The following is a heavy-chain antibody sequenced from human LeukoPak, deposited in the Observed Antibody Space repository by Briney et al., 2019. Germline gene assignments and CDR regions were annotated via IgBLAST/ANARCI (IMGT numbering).Heavy chain of an antibody. Sequence: SGGSLRLSCAASGFTFSNAWMSWVRQAPGKGLEWVSSISSSSSYIYYADSVKGRFTISRDNAKNSLYLQMNSLRAEDTAVYYCARDSTQYCSSTSCYYYYMDVWGKGTTVTVSS. CDR2: ISSSSSYI. CDR3: ARDSTQYCSSTSCYYYYMDV. CDR1: GFTFSNAW. V-gene: IGHV3-21*01. D-gene: IGHD2-2*01. J-gene: IGHJ6*03.